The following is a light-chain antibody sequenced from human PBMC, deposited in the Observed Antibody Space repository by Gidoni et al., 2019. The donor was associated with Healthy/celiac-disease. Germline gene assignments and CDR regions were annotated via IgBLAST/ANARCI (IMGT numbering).Light chain of an antibody. Sequence: EIVLPQSPATLSLSPGKRATLSCRTSQSVSSYLAWYQQKSGQAPRLLIYDASNRATGIPARFSGSGSGTDFTLTISSLEPEDFAVYYCQQRSNWPPFTFGPGTKVDIK. CDR2: DAS. CDR3: QQRSNWPPFT. V-gene: IGKV3-11*01. J-gene: IGKJ3*01. CDR1: QSVSSY.